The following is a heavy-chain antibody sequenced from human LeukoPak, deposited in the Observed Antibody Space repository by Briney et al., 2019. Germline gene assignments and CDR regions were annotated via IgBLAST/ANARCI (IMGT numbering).Heavy chain of an antibody. CDR2: ISGDGTET. Sequence: GGSLRLSCTASGLIFRNYAMTWVRQAPRKGLEWVSTISGDGTETFYADSVKGRFTISRDNAKNTLFLQMDSLRAEDTALYYCVRSLRSADFWGQGTLVTVSS. V-gene: IGHV3-23*01. CDR1: GLIFRNYA. CDR3: VRSLRSADF. J-gene: IGHJ4*02.